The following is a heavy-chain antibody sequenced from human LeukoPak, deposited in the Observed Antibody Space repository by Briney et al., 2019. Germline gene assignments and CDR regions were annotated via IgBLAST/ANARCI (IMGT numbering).Heavy chain of an antibody. CDR3: ARSGYSSGWYDFDY. V-gene: IGHV3-64*01. Sequence: QPGGSLRLSCAASGFTFSSYAMHWVRQAPGKGLEYVSAISSNGGSTYYANSVKGRFTISRDNSKNTLYLQMGSLRAEDMAVYYCARSGYSSGWYDFDYWGQGTLVTVSS. J-gene: IGHJ4*02. CDR2: ISSNGGST. D-gene: IGHD6-19*01. CDR1: GFTFSSYA.